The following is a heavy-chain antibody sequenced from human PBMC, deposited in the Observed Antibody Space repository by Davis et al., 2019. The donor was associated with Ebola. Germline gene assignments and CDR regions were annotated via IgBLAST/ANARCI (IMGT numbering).Heavy chain of an antibody. CDR1: GGSFSGYY. J-gene: IGHJ6*02. Sequence: MPSETLSLTCAVYGGSFSGYYWSWIRQPPGKGLEWTGEINHSGSTNYNPSLKSRVTISVDTSKNQFSLKLSSVTAADTAVYYCARVGIVVVPAADFDYYCGMDVWGQGTTVTVSS. CDR3: ARVGIVVVPAADFDYYCGMDV. CDR2: INHSGST. D-gene: IGHD2-2*01. V-gene: IGHV4-34*01.